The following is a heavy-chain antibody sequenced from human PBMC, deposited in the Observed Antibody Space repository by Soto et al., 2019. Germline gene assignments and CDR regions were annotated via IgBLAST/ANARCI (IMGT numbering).Heavy chain of an antibody. CDR1: GYTFTGYY. Sequence: ASVKVSCKASGYTFTGYYMHWVRQAPGQGLEWMGWINPNSGGTNYAQKFQGRVTMTRDTSISTAYMELSRLRSDDTAVYYCARVGSGYDYGYYYYYGMDVWGQGTTVTVSS. V-gene: IGHV1-2*02. CDR3: ARVGSGYDYGYYYYYGMDV. D-gene: IGHD5-12*01. CDR2: INPNSGGT. J-gene: IGHJ6*02.